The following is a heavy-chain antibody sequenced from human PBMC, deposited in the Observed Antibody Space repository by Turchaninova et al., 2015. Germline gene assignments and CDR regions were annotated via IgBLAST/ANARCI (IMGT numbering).Heavy chain of an antibody. D-gene: IGHD3-3*01. CDR1: RASITSGDFF. CDR2: IHNSGGT. CDR3: ARHTDGSGYYY. V-gene: IGHV4-39*01. Sequence: QLQXXXSGXXRVKPSETXSXPXPGSRASITSGDFFWGCFCPPPGKGLEWIGTIHNSGGTFYNPSLRSRLTISADTSKNQFSLKLSSVTAADTAMYYCARHTDGSGYYYWGRGTLVTVSS. J-gene: IGHJ4*02.